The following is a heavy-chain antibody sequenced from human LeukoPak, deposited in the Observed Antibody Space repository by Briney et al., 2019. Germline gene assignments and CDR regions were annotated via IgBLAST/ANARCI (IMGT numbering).Heavy chain of an antibody. D-gene: IGHD5-24*01. CDR2: ISGSGGHT. J-gene: IGHJ6*03. Sequence: PGGSLRLSCEASGFTFSGHYMDWVRQAPGKGLEWVSLISGSGGHTYYGDSVKGRFTISRDNSTNRLYLQMNSLRPEDTAVYYCAKGGAATMRDGYNYYYYYMEVWGRGTTVTVSS. CDR3: AKGGAATMRDGYNYYYYYMEV. V-gene: IGHV3-23*01. CDR1: GFTFSGHY.